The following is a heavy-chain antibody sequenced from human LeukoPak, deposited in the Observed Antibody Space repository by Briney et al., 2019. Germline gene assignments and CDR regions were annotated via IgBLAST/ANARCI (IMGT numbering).Heavy chain of an antibody. J-gene: IGHJ4*02. D-gene: IGHD5/OR15-5a*01. V-gene: IGHV3-30-3*02. CDR3: AKSMSTFYRGFFDY. Sequence: GGSLRLSCAASGFTFSSYAMHWVRQAPGKGLEWVAVISYDGSNKYYADSVKGRFTISRDNSKNTLYLQMNSLRAEDTAVYYCAKSMSTFYRGFFDYWGQGTLVSVSS. CDR1: GFTFSSYA. CDR2: ISYDGSNK.